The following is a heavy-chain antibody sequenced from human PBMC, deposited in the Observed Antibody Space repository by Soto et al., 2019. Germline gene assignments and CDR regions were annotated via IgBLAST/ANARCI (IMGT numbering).Heavy chain of an antibody. V-gene: IGHV4-4*02. CDR3: ARGGGGRLVVPAAMRSRYHYYMAV. CDR2: IYHSGST. Sequence: NPSETLSLTCAVSSGSISSSNWWSWVRQPPGKGLEWIGEIYHSGSTNYNPSLKSRVTISVDKSKNQFSLKLSSVTAADTAVYYCARGGGGRLVVPAAMRSRYHYYMAVWGKGTTVTVSS. CDR1: SGSISSSNW. D-gene: IGHD2-2*01. J-gene: IGHJ6*03.